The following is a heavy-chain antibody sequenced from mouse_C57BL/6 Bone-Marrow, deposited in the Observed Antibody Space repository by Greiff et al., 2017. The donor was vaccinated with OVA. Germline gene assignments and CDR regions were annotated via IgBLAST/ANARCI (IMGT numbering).Heavy chain of an antibody. CDR2: IDPENGDT. Sequence: EVQLQQSGAELVRPGASVKLSCTASGFNIKDDYMHWVKQRPEQGLEWIGWIDPENGDTEYASKFQGKATITADTSSNTAYLQLSSLTSEDTAVYYCTGLRRTGYYYAMDYWGQGTSVTVSS. CDR1: GFNIKDDY. D-gene: IGHD2-2*01. V-gene: IGHV14-4*01. CDR3: TGLRRTGYYYAMDY. J-gene: IGHJ4*01.